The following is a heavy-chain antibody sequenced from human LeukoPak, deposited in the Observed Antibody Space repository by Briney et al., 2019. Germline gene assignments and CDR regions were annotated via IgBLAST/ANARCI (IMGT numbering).Heavy chain of an antibody. CDR3: AKGNYYGSGSYYPRGYFDY. J-gene: IGHJ4*02. V-gene: IGHV3-30*18. CDR1: GFTFSSYG. D-gene: IGHD3-10*01. CDR2: ISYDGSNK. Sequence: GRSLRLSCAASGFTFSSYGMHWVCQAPGKGLEWVAVISYDGSNKYYADSVRGRFTISRDNSKNTLYLQMNSLRAEDTAVYYCAKGNYYGSGSYYPRGYFDYWGQGTLVTVSS.